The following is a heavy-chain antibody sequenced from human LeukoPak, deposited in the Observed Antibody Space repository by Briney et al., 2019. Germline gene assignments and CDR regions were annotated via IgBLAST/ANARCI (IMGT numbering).Heavy chain of an antibody. J-gene: IGHJ4*02. D-gene: IGHD6-19*01. CDR1: GFTFSSYA. CDR2: INAGNGNT. Sequence: GASVKVSCKASGFTFSSYAMHWVRQAPGQRLEWMGWINAGNGNTKYTQEFQGRVTITWDTSASTAYMEVSSLTSEDTAVYYCARNVVGKTDFDYWGQGTLVTVSS. CDR3: ARNVVGKTDFDY. V-gene: IGHV1-3*01.